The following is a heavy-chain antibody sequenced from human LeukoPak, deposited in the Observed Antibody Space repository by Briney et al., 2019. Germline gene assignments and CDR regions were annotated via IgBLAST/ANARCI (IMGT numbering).Heavy chain of an antibody. CDR1: GFTFSDYY. Sequence: GGSLRLSCAASGFTFSDYYMSWIRQAPGKGLEWVSYISSSGSTIYYADSVKGRFTISRDNAKNSLYLQMNSLRAEDTAVYYCARDTRASSSWYLLDDYYYYYGMDVWGQGTTVTVSS. D-gene: IGHD6-13*01. J-gene: IGHJ6*02. CDR3: ARDTRASSSWYLLDDYYYYYGMDV. CDR2: ISSSGSTI. V-gene: IGHV3-11*01.